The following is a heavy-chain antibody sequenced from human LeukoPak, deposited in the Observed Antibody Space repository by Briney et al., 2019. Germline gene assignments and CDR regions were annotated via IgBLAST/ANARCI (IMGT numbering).Heavy chain of an antibody. D-gene: IGHD1-26*01. CDR3: ARDLRWELPNDAFDI. Sequence: ASVKVSCEASGYTFTSYGISWVRQAPGQGLEWMGWISAYSGDTNYAQKFQGRATMTTDTSTGTAYMELRSLRSEDTAVYYCARDLRWELPNDAFDIWGQGTMVTVSS. V-gene: IGHV1-18*01. CDR2: ISAYSGDT. CDR1: GYTFTSYG. J-gene: IGHJ3*02.